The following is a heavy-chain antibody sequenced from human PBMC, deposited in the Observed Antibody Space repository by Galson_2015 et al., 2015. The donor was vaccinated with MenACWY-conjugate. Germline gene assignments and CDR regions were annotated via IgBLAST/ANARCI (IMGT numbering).Heavy chain of an antibody. V-gene: IGHV1-18*01. CDR3: ARVGAAGTWVEYDY. CDR1: GYNFINYG. Sequence: SVKVSCKASGYNFINYGISWVRQAPGQGLEWMGWISSYNGNTNYAQKFQGRITMSTDTSTTTDYMELRSLRFDDTAVYYCARVGAAGTWVEYDYWGQGTLVTVSS. D-gene: IGHD6-13*01. J-gene: IGHJ4*02. CDR2: ISSYNGNT.